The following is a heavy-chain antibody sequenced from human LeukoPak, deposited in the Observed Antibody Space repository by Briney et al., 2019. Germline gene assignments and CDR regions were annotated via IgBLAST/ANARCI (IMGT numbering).Heavy chain of an antibody. V-gene: IGHV1-69*01. CDR2: IIPIFGTA. J-gene: IGHJ5*02. CDR1: VGTFSSYA. D-gene: IGHD3-22*01. Sequence: SLKVSCKASVGTFSSYAISWVRQAPRQGREWMGGIIPIFGTANYAQKFQGRVTITADESTSTAYMELSSLRSEDTAVYYCARVGASSVYYNWFDPWGQGTLVTVSS. CDR3: ARVGASSVYYNWFDP.